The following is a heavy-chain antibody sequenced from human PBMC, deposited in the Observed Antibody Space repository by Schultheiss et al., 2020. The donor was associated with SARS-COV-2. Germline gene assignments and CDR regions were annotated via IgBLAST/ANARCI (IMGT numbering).Heavy chain of an antibody. CDR2: INHSGST. CDR3: ARGRFVLY. J-gene: IGHJ4*02. V-gene: IGHV4-34*01. D-gene: IGHD3-10*01. CDR1: GGSFRGYY. Sequence: SCAVYGGSFRGYYWSWIRQPPGKGLEWIGEINHSGSTNYNPSLKSRVTISVDTSKNQFSLKLSSVTAADTAVYYCARGRFVLYWGQGTLVTVSS.